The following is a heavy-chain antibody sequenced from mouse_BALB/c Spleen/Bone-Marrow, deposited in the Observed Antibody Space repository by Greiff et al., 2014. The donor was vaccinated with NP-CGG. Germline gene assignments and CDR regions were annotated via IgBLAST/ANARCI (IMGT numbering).Heavy chain of an antibody. J-gene: IGHJ2*01. D-gene: IGHD4-1*01. V-gene: IGHV1-31*01. CDR3: ARSWDY. CDR1: GYSFTGYY. CDR2: INPYNGAT. Sequence: DVKLVESGPDLVKPGASVEISCKASGYSFTGYYMHWVKQSHVKSLEWIGRINPYNGATTYNQNFKDKASLTVDKSSSTAYMELHSLTSEDSAVYYCARSWDYWGQGTTLTVSS.